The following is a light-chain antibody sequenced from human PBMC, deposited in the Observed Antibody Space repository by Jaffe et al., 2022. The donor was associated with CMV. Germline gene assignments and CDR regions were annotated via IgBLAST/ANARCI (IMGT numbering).Light chain of an antibody. CDR1: QSLLYSDGYNN. J-gene: IGKJ2*01. V-gene: IGKV2-28*01. CDR2: VGS. CDR3: MQALQTPFT. Sequence: DIVLTQSPLFLPVSPGEPASISCRSSQSLLYSDGYNNLDWYLQKPGQSPQLLIYVGSNRASGVPDRLSGSGSGTDFTLRISRVEAEDVGVYFCMQALQTPFTFGQGTKLEIK.